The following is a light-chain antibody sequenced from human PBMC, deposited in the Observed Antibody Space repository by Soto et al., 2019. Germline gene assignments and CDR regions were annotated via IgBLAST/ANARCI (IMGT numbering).Light chain of an antibody. V-gene: IGKV1-5*03. CDR3: QQYNSYPPT. CDR1: QSISSW. Sequence: DIQMTQSPSTLSASVGDRVTITCRASQSISSWLAWYQQKPGKAPKLLIYKASSLESGVPSRFSGSGSGTEFTLTISSLQPYDFATYYCQQYNSYPPTLGGGTRVDIK. J-gene: IGKJ4*01. CDR2: KAS.